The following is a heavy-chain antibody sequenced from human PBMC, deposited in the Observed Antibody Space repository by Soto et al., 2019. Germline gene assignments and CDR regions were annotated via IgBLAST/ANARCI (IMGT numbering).Heavy chain of an antibody. CDR1: GGSSSSGDYY. CDR3: ARGPPFH. J-gene: IGHJ4*02. CDR2: IYYSGST. D-gene: IGHD1-26*01. Sequence: SETLSLTCTVSGGSSSSGDYYWSWIRQPPGKGLEWIGYIYYSGSTYYNPSLKSRVTISVDRSKNQFSLKLSSVTVADTAVYYCARGPPFHWGQGTLVTVSS. V-gene: IGHV4-30-4*01.